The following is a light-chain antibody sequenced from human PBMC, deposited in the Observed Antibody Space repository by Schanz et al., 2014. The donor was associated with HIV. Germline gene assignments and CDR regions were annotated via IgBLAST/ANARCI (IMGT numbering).Light chain of an antibody. Sequence: QAVVTQEPSLTVSPGGTVTFTCGSSTGAVTSGHYPYWFQQKPGQAPRTLISDTSNKHSWTPARFSGSLLRGKAALTLSGAQPEDEADYYCLLSYTGAREVVFGGGTKLTVL. J-gene: IGLJ2*01. CDR3: LLSYTGAREVV. CDR2: DTS. V-gene: IGLV7-46*01. CDR1: TGAVTSGHY.